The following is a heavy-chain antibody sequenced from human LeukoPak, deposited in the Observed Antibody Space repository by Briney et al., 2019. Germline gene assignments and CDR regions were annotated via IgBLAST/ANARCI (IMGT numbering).Heavy chain of an antibody. Sequence: SQTLSLTSASSGDSVSSNTAAWNWIRQSPSRCLEWLGRTYYRSKWYNDYAGSVKSRITINPDTSKNQFSLQLNSVTPEDTAVYYCARGSYTSTWFWGQGTLVTVSS. D-gene: IGHD6-13*01. J-gene: IGHJ4*02. CDR2: TYYRSKWYN. CDR1: GDSVSSNTAA. CDR3: ARGSYTSTWF. V-gene: IGHV6-1*01.